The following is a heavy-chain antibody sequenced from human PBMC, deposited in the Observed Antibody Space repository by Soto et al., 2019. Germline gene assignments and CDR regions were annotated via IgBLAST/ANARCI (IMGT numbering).Heavy chain of an antibody. Sequence: GGSLRLSCAASGFTFSSYGMHWVRQAPGKGLEWVAVIWYDGSNKYYADSVKGRFTISRDNSKNTLYLQMNSLRAEDTAVYYCARDLRAIYWNYVLSPRYGMDVWGQGTTVTVSS. CDR2: IWYDGSNK. CDR1: GFTFSSYG. D-gene: IGHD1-7*01. V-gene: IGHV3-33*01. J-gene: IGHJ6*02. CDR3: ARDLRAIYWNYVLSPRYGMDV.